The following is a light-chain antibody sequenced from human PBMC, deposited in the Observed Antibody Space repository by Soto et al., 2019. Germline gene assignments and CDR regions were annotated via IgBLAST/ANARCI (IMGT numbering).Light chain of an antibody. J-gene: IGKJ1*01. Sequence: ETVLTQSPSTLSLSPGERATLSCRASESIRSNYLAWYRQTPRQAPRLLIFGASKRASGIADRFSGSGSGTYFPLIISRLEPEDFALYYCQQYGSSPWTFGQGTKVEIK. CDR1: ESIRSNY. CDR3: QQYGSSPWT. CDR2: GAS. V-gene: IGKV3-20*01.